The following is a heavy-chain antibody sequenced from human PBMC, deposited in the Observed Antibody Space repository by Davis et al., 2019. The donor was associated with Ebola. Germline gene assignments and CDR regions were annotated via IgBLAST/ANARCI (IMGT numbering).Heavy chain of an antibody. CDR3: AKPVMTALTTGDY. CDR2: VTASGGHT. D-gene: IGHD1-1*01. Sequence: GGSLRLSCATSGFTFTHYAMTWYRRAPGQGLQWVASVTASGGHTFYADSVKGRFTISRDISRSTLFLQMNGLRAEDTGFYYCAKPVMTALTTGDYCGQGTLVVVSS. CDR1: GFTFTHYA. V-gene: IGHV3-23*01. J-gene: IGHJ4*02.